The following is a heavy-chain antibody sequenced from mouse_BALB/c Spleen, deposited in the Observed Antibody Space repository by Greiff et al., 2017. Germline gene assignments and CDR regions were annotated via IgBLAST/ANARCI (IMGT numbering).Heavy chain of an antibody. D-gene: IGHD4-1*02. Sequence: EVKVEESGPGLVKPSQSLSLTCTVTGYSITSDYAWNWIRQFPGNKLEWMGYISYSGSTSYNPSLKSRISITRDTSKNQFFLQLNSVTTEDTATYYCARQLGQGDYWGQGTTLTVSS. CDR1: GYSITSDYA. J-gene: IGHJ2*01. V-gene: IGHV3-2*02. CDR3: ARQLGQGDY. CDR2: ISYSGST.